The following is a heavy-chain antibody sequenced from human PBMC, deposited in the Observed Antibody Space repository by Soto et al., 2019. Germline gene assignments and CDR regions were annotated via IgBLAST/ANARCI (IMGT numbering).Heavy chain of an antibody. CDR3: VRGRYGSEIH. Sequence: GGSLRLSCAASGFTFSSYGMHWVRQAPGKGLEWVAVISYDGSNKYYADSVKGRFTISRDNSKNTLYLQMNSLRAEDTAVYYCVRGRYGSEIHWGQGTKVTVSS. CDR2: ISYDGSNK. D-gene: IGHD3-10*01. V-gene: IGHV3-30*03. J-gene: IGHJ4*02. CDR1: GFTFSSYG.